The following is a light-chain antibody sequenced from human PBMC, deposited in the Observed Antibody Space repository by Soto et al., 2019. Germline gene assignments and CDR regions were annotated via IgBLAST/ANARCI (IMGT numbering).Light chain of an antibody. CDR1: HNIERW. Sequence: IQMTQSPSTLSASVGDRVTITCRASHNIERWMAWYQQKRGRAPSLLIFDATTLHSGVPSRFSGGGSGTEFTLPFNDLPPDDFAPYFRQRFATSSTFGQGNTVEIK. V-gene: IGKV1-5*01. CDR2: DAT. J-gene: IGKJ1*01. CDR3: QRFATSST.